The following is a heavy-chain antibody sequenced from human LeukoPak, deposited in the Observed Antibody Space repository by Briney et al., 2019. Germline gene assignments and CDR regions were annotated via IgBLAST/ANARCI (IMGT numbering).Heavy chain of an antibody. CDR3: ARTTSYCGGDCYVD. V-gene: IGHV2-70*04. CDR1: GFSLSTSGMR. J-gene: IGHJ4*02. Sequence: SGPALVKPTRTLTLTCTFSGFSLSTSGMRVSWIRQPPGKALEWLARIDWADDKFYSTSLKTRLTISKDTSKNQVVLTMTNMDPVDTATYYCARTTSYCGGDCYVDWGQGTLVTVSS. D-gene: IGHD2-21*02. CDR2: IDWADDK.